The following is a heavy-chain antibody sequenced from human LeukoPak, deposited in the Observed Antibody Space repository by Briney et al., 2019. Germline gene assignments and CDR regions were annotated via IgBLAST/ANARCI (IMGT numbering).Heavy chain of an antibody. J-gene: IGHJ6*03. CDR3: ARSPGHYMDV. CDR2: ISSSSSYI. Sequence: AGGSLRLSCAASGFTFSSYSMNWVRQAPGKGLEWVSSISSSSSYIYYADSVKGRFTISRDNAKNSLYLQMNSLRTEDTAVYYCARSPGHYMDVWGKGTTVTVSS. V-gene: IGHV3-21*01. CDR1: GFTFSSYS.